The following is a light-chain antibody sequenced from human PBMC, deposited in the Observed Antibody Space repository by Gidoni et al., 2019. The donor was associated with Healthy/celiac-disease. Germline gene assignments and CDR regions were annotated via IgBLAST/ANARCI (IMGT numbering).Light chain of an antibody. J-gene: IGKJ2*01. Sequence: EIVLTQSPGTLSLSPGERATLSCRASQIVSSSYLAWYQQKPGQAPRLLIYGASSRATGIPDRFSGSGSGTDFTLTISRLEPEDFAVYYCQHYGSGFGQGTKLEIK. CDR3: QHYGSG. V-gene: IGKV3-20*01. CDR1: QIVSSSY. CDR2: GAS.